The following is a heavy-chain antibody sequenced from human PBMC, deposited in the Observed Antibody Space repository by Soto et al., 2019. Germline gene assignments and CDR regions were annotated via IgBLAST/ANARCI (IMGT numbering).Heavy chain of an antibody. D-gene: IGHD3-10*01. Sequence: QVQLVQSGAEVKKPGASVKVSCKASGYTFTSYDINWVRQATGQGLEWMGWMNPNRGNTGYAQKLQGRVTMTRNTSISTAYMELSSLRSEDTAVYYCAITHLRFGEHHYWGQGTLVTVSS. V-gene: IGHV1-8*01. CDR2: MNPNRGNT. J-gene: IGHJ4*02. CDR3: AITHLRFGEHHY. CDR1: GYTFTSYD.